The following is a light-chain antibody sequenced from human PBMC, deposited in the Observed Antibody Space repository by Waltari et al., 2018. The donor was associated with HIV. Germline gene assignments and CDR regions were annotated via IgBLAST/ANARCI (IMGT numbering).Light chain of an antibody. V-gene: IGLV1-40*01. CDR2: QNN. Sequence: QSVLTQPPSVSGAPGQRVTISCTGRRTNLGSNYDVNWYQQLPGTAPRLLIFQNNNRPSGVPDRFSGSKSDTSASLVITGLQADDEAIYYCQSFDNRLSGSVFGGGTKLTVL. CDR1: RTNLGSNYD. CDR3: QSFDNRLSGSV. J-gene: IGLJ3*02.